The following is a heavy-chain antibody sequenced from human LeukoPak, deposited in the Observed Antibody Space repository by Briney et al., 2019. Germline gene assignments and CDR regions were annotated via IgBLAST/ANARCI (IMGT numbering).Heavy chain of an antibody. CDR3: ARGLKRGIVGAT. CDR1: GYIFNSYG. J-gene: IGHJ5*02. CDR2: INPSGSST. Sequence: ASVKVSCKASGYIFNSYGITWVRQAPGQGLEWMGLINPSGSSTLYAQKFQGRVTMTRDMSTTTDYMELSSLRSEDTAVYYCARGLKRGIVGATWGQGTLVTVSS. D-gene: IGHD1-26*01. V-gene: IGHV1-46*02.